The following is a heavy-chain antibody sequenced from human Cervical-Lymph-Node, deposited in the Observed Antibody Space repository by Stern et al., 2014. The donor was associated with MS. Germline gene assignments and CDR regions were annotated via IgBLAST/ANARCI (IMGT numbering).Heavy chain of an antibody. J-gene: IGHJ4*02. V-gene: IGHV3-23*04. Sequence: EVQLVESGGGLVQPGGSLRLSCAASGFTFSSYAISWVRQAPGKGLEWVSTISGSGGSTYYADSVKGRFTISRDNSKNTVYLQMNTLRAGDTAIYYCAKDDPPPDYWGQGTLVTVSS. CDR3: AKDDPPPDY. CDR2: ISGSGGST. CDR1: GFTFSSYA.